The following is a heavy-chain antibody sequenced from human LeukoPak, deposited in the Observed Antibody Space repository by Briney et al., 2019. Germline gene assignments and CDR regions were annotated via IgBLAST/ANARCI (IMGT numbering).Heavy chain of an antibody. J-gene: IGHJ4*02. CDR2: ISAYNGNT. V-gene: IGHV1-18*01. CDR1: GYTFTSYG. Sequence: ASVKVSCTASGYTFTSYGISWVRQAPGQGLEWMGWISAYNGNTNYAQKFQGRVTITADKSTSTAYMELSSLRSEDTAVYYCARDPYYDSSGYYENDYWGQGTLVTVSS. D-gene: IGHD3-22*01. CDR3: ARDPYYDSSGYYENDY.